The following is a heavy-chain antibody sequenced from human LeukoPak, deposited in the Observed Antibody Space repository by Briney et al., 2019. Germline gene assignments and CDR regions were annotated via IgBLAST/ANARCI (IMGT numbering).Heavy chain of an antibody. CDR1: GGPFSGHY. J-gene: IGHJ6*03. CDR2: INHRRST. D-gene: IGHD3-10*01. Sequence: SETLSLTCAVYGGPFSGHYWTWLRQPPGKGLEWIGEINHRRSTNYSPSLKSRVTISVDTSKNQFSLRLSSVTAADTAVYYCARRVGRWFGERAYYYNYMDVWGKGTTVSVSS. V-gene: IGHV4-34*01. CDR3: ARRVGRWFGERAYYYNYMDV.